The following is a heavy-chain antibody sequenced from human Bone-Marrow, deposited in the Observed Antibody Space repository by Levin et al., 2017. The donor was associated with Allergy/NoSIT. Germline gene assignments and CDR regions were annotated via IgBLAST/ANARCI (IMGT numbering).Heavy chain of an antibody. Sequence: KISCKSSAGTFDIYPVNWVRQAPGQGLEWMGGITPFFDTINYAQKFQGRVTITADKSTGTAYMDLTSLTSEDTAVYYCAREMNGVDVWGQGTAVIVSS. J-gene: IGHJ6*02. CDR3: AREMNGVDV. CDR1: AGTFDIYP. V-gene: IGHV1-69*06. CDR2: ITPFFDTI.